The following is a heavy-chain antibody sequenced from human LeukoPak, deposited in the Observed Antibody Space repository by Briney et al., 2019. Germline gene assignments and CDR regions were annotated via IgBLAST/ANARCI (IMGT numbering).Heavy chain of an antibody. J-gene: IGHJ4*01. D-gene: IGHD4-17*01. V-gene: IGHV3-48*03. CDR1: GFTFSSYE. Sequence: LTGGSLRLSCAASGFTFSSYEMNWVRQAPGKGLEWVSYISSSGSTIYYADSVKGRFTISRDNAKNSLYLQMNSLRAEDTAVYYCARDPEYGDYYPDYWGQEPWSPSPQ. CDR3: ARDPEYGDYYPDY. CDR2: ISSSGSTI.